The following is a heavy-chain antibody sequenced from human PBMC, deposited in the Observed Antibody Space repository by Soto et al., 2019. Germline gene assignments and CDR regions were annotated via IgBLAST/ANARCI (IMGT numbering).Heavy chain of an antibody. J-gene: IGHJ2*01. Sequence: VELVESGGGLVHPGESLRLSCATSGLTFSSHAMSWVRQAPGRGLAWVSTVSGAGDYTYYADSVKGRFTISRDNSKSTAYLQMSNLRAEDSAVYYCARKSTVNPTRPYWYFDLWGRGSLVSVSS. CDR1: GLTFSSHA. V-gene: IGHV3-23*04. CDR3: ARKSTVNPTRPYWYFDL. D-gene: IGHD4-4*01. CDR2: VSGAGDYT.